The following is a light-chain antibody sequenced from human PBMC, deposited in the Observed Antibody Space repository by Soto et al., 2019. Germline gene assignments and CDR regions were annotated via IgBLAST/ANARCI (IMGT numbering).Light chain of an antibody. CDR3: QQYNYWPRT. CDR1: QDISYF. V-gene: IGKV1-NL1*01. J-gene: IGKJ1*01. Sequence: IQLTQSPSSLYASIRDRVTITCRASQDISYFLAWYQQKPGKAPNLLIYAASTRATGIPGRFSGSGSGTEFSLTISSLQSEDFAVYYCQQYNYWPRTFGQGTKVDI. CDR2: AAS.